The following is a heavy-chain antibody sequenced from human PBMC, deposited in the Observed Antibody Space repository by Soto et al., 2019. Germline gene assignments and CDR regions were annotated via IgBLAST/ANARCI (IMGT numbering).Heavy chain of an antibody. Sequence: QVQLVQSGTDVKKPGSSVKVSCKASGGTFSRYSISWVRQAPGQGLEWMGGIMPVFGITNYAQKFQGRVTLTADESTSTAYMELSSLRSEDTAVYYCAAVEAAADNYYYYGMDVWGQGTTVTVSS. J-gene: IGHJ6*02. CDR3: AAVEAAADNYYYYGMDV. CDR1: GGTFSRYS. D-gene: IGHD6-13*01. CDR2: IMPVFGIT. V-gene: IGHV1-69*01.